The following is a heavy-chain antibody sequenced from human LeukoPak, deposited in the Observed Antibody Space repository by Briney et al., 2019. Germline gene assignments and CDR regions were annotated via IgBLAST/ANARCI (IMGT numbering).Heavy chain of an antibody. V-gene: IGHV1-46*01. J-gene: IGHJ6*03. CDR2: INPSGGST. CDR3: ARDSSSTDYHYYYMDV. D-gene: IGHD2-2*01. Sequence: ASVKVSCKASGFTFTSYYMHWVRQAPGQGLEWMGIINPSGGSTSYALKFQGRVTMTRDTSTSTVYMELSSLRSEDTAVYYCARDSSSTDYHYYYMDVWGKGTTVTISS. CDR1: GFTFTSYY.